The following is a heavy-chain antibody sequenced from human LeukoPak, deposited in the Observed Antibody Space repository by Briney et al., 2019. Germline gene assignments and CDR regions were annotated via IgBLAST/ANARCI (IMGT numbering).Heavy chain of an antibody. CDR1: GGSISSGDYY. CDR2: IYYSGST. J-gene: IGHJ4*02. D-gene: IGHD3-10*01. CDR3: AIFAGRIRLYGSGSYVDY. Sequence: PSETLSLTCTVSGGSISSGDYYWSWIRQPPGKGLEWIGYIYYSGSTYYNPSLKSRVTISVDTSKNQFSLKLSSVTAADTAVYYCAIFAGRIRLYGSGSYVDYWGQGTLVTVSS. V-gene: IGHV4-30-4*01.